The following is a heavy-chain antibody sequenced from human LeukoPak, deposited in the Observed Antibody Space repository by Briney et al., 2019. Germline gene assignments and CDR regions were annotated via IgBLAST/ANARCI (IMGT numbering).Heavy chain of an antibody. CDR1: GFTFNEYT. CDR2: ITTTSAYI. Sequence: GGSLRLSCAASGFTFNEYTLNWVRQAPGKGLEWVSSITTTSAYIYYADSVKGRFTISRDNAKNSLYLQMNSLRADDTGVYYCASRIATAGSVDYWGQGTLVTVSS. CDR3: ASRIATAGSVDY. V-gene: IGHV3-21*01. J-gene: IGHJ4*02. D-gene: IGHD6-13*01.